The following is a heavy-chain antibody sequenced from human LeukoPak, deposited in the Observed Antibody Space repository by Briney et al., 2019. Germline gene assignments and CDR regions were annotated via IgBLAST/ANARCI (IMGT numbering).Heavy chain of an antibody. CDR3: AIFDFLFGEIDNWFDP. CDR2: IYPGDSDT. D-gene: IGHD3-16*01. CDR1: GYSFTIYW. V-gene: IGHV5-51*01. Sequence: GESLKISCKGSGYSFTIYWIGWVRQMPGKGLEWMGIIYPGDSDTRYSASFQGQVTISVDKSISTAYLQWSSLKVSDTAIYYCAIFDFLFGEIDNWFDPWGQGTQVTVSS. J-gene: IGHJ5*02.